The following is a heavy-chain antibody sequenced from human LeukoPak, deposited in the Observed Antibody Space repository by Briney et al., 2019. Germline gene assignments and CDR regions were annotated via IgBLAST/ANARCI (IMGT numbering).Heavy chain of an antibody. J-gene: IGHJ4*02. CDR1: EFTFSRYA. CDR2: ISGSGGST. CDR3: AKDQVYSSDWAFDY. D-gene: IGHD6-19*01. V-gene: IGHV3-23*01. Sequence: GGSLRLSCAASEFTFSRYAMNWVRQAPGKGLEWVSGISGSGGSTFYADSVKGRFTISRDNSKNTLYLQMNSLRAEDTAVYYCAKDQVYSSDWAFDYWGQGTLVTVSS.